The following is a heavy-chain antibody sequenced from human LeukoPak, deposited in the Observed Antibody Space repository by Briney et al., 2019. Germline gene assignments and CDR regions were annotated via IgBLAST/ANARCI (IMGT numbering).Heavy chain of an antibody. CDR2: ISRSSSYT. V-gene: IGHV3-11*03. CDR3: ARLVPAASYYFDY. J-gene: IGHJ4*02. CDR1: GFTFSDYY. Sequence: GGSLRLSCAASGFTFSDYYMTWIRQAPGKGLEWVSYISRSSSYTNYADSVKGRFTISRDNAKNSLYLQMNSLRAEDTAVYYCARLVPAASYYFDYWGQGTLVTVSS. D-gene: IGHD2-2*01.